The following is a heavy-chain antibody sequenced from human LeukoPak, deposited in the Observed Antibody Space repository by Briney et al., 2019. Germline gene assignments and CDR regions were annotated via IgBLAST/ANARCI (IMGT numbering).Heavy chain of an antibody. D-gene: IGHD3-16*01. CDR1: GFTFSXXX. J-gene: IGHJ4*02. CDR2: IRHKGNXXTT. CDR3: TIGLGD. Sequence: GGSLRLSCXASGFTFSXXXXXXXXXXXXXGLEWVXRIRHKGNXXTTEYXASVXXXXXXXXDDSKTSLYLQMNSLKTEDTAIYYCTIGLGDWGQGTLVTVSS. V-gene: IGHV3-72*01.